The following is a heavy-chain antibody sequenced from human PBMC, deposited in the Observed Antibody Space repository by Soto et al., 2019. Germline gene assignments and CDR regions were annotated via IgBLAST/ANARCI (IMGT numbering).Heavy chain of an antibody. D-gene: IGHD2-2*03. CDR1: GGSFSGYY. J-gene: IGHJ4*02. V-gene: IGHV4-34*01. Sequence: SETLSLTCAVYGGSFSGYYWSWIRQPPGKGLEWIGEINHSGSTNYNPSLKSRVTISVDTSKNQFSLKLSSVTAADTAVYYCARVDIVVVPAAKGFDYWGQGTLVTVSS. CDR2: INHSGST. CDR3: ARVDIVVVPAAKGFDY.